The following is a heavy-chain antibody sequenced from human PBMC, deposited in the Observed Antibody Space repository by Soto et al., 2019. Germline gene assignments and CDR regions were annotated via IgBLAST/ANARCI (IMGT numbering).Heavy chain of an antibody. V-gene: IGHV3-66*01. CDR1: GFTVSDNY. J-gene: IGHJ6*02. CDR2: IYRSGDT. Sequence: DVQLVESGGDLVQPGGSLRLSCAASGFTVSDNYMNWVRQAPGKGLEWVSTIYRSGDTIYADSVKGRFTISRDNAKNTLYLQMNSLSAADTAVYYCTRKHSMDVWGQGTTITVSS. CDR3: TRKHSMDV.